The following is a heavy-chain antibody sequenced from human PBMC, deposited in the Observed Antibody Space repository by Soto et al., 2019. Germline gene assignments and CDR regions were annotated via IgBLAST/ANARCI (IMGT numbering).Heavy chain of an antibody. J-gene: IGHJ4*02. V-gene: IGHV3-30*18. CDR3: AKEGGSYKIDY. CDR2: ISYDGSNK. CDR1: GFTFSSYG. D-gene: IGHD1-26*01. Sequence: GGSLRLSCAASGFTFSSYGMHWVRQAPGKGLEWVAVISYDGSNKYYADSVKGRFTISRDNSKNTLYLQMNSLRAEDTAVYYCAKEGGSYKIDYWGQGTLVTVSS.